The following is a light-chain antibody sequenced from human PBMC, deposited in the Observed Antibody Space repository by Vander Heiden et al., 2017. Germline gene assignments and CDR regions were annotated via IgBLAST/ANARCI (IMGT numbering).Light chain of an antibody. CDR2: SNN. CDR3: AAWDDSLNGRV. J-gene: IGLJ3*02. CDR1: SSNIGGNT. Sequence: QSVLTQPPSASGTPGQSVTISCSGSSSNIGGNTVNWYQQLPGTAPKVLIYSNNQRPSGVPDRISGSKSGTSASLAISGLQSEDEADYYCAAWDDSLNGRVFGGGTKLTVL. V-gene: IGLV1-44*01.